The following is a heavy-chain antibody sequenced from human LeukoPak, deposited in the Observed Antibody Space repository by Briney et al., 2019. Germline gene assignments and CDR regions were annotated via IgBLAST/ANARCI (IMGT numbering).Heavy chain of an antibody. Sequence: PSETLSLTCTVSGGSISSYYWSWIRQPPGKGLEWIGYIYYSGSTNYNPSLKSRVTISVDTSKNQFSLKLSSVTAADTAVYYCARATPELYYYDSSGYAGGAFDIWGQGTMVTVSS. D-gene: IGHD3-22*01. CDR3: ARATPELYYYDSSGYAGGAFDI. CDR2: IYYSGST. V-gene: IGHV4-59*12. CDR1: GGSISSYY. J-gene: IGHJ3*02.